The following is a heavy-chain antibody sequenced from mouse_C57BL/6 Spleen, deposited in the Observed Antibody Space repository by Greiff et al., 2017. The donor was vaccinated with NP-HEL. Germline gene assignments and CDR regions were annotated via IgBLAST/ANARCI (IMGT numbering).Heavy chain of an antibody. Sequence: VHVKQSGPELVKPGASVKISCKASGYSFTGYYMNWVKQSPEKSLEWIGEINPRTGGTTYNQKFKAKATLTVDKSSSTAYMQLKSLTSEDSAVYYCARDDYDYWGQGTLVTVSA. CDR2: INPRTGGT. V-gene: IGHV1-42*01. J-gene: IGHJ3*01. CDR3: ARDDYDY. CDR1: GYSFTGYY. D-gene: IGHD2-4*01.